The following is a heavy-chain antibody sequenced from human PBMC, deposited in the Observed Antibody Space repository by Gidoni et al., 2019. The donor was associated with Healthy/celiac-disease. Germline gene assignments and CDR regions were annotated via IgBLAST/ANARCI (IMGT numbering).Heavy chain of an antibody. Sequence: QVQLVESGGGVVQPGRSLRLSCAASGFTFSSYGMHWVRQAPGKVLEWVAVISYDGSNEYYADSVKGRFTISRDNSKNTLYLQMNSLRAEDTAVYYCARDFNYYDSSGYAFDYWGQGTLVTVSS. CDR3: ARDFNYYDSSGYAFDY. D-gene: IGHD3-22*01. J-gene: IGHJ4*02. V-gene: IGHV3-30*03. CDR1: GFTFSSYG. CDR2: ISYDGSNE.